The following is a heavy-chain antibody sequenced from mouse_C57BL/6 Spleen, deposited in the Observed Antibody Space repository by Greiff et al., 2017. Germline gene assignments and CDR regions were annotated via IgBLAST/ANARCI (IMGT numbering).Heavy chain of an antibody. J-gene: IGHJ4*01. CDR3: ARGISVATKYYAMDY. V-gene: IGHV1-22*01. CDR1: GYTFTDYN. CDR2: INPNNGGT. Sequence: VQLKQSGPELVKPGASVKMSCKASGYTFTDYNMHWVKQSHGKSLEWIGYINPNNGGTSYNQKFKGKATLTVNKSSSTAYMELRSLTSEDSAVYYCARGISVATKYYAMDYWGQGTSVTVSS. D-gene: IGHD1-1*01.